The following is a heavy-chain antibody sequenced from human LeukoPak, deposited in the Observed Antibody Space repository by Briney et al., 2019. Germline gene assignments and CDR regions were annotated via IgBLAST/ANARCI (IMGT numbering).Heavy chain of an antibody. V-gene: IGHV3-11*01. Sequence: GGSLRLSCAASGFTFSDYYMSWIRQAPGKGLEWVSYISSSGSTIYYADSVKGRFTISRDNAKNSLYLQMNSLRAEDTAVYYCARDARQQLVERYDYWGQGTLVTVSS. D-gene: IGHD6-13*01. J-gene: IGHJ4*02. CDR2: ISSSGSTI. CDR1: GFTFSDYY. CDR3: ARDARQQLVERYDY.